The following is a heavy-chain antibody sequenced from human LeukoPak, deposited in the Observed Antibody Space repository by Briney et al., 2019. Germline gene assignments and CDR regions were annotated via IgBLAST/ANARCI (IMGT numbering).Heavy chain of an antibody. D-gene: IGHD2-2*01. CDR3: ARGRYSSRSGGYYFDI. CDR1: GFSVSTSY. J-gene: IGHJ4*02. V-gene: IGHV3-7*01. CDR2: VKKDGIEK. Sequence: GGSLRLSCAASGFSVSTSYMSWVRQAPGKGLEWVANVKKDGIEKYYVESVKGRFTISRDNAKNSLYLQMNSLRAEDTAVYYCARGRYSSRSGGYYFDIWGQGTLVTVSS.